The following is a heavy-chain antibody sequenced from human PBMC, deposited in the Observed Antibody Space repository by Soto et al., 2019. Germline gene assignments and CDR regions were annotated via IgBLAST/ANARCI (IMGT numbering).Heavy chain of an antibody. CDR2: IYYSGST. J-gene: IGHJ4*02. Sequence: SETLSLTCTVSGGSISSYYWSWIRQPPGKGLEWIGYIYYSGSTNYNPSLKSRVTISVDTSKNQFSLKLSSVTAADTAVYYCARDGTPGVYGDYPYYFDYWGQGTLVTVSS. V-gene: IGHV4-59*01. D-gene: IGHD4-17*01. CDR3: ARDGTPGVYGDYPYYFDY. CDR1: GGSISSYY.